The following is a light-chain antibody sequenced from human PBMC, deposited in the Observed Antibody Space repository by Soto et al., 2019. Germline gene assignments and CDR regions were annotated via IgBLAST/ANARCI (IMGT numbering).Light chain of an antibody. J-gene: IGKJ3*01. V-gene: IGKV3-15*01. CDR3: QQYNNWPFT. Sequence: EIVMTQSPATLSVSPGERATLSCRASQSISSNLAWYQQKPGQAPRLLIYGASTRATGIPATFSGSGSGTEFTLTISSLQSEDVAVYYCQQYNNWPFTFGHGTKVDIK. CDR1: QSISSN. CDR2: GAS.